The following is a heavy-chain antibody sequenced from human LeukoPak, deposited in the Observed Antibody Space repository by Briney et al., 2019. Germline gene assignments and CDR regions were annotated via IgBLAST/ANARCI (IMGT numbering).Heavy chain of an antibody. CDR1: GFTCSEYS. CDR3: ASRSITWVRTANWFDP. D-gene: IGHD3-10*01. CDR2: ISTDGRTI. V-gene: IGHV3-48*04. J-gene: IGHJ5*02. Sequence: GGCLGLSCAASGFTCSEYSMNWVRQPPGKGRVGVLYISTDGRTIYYADSVKGRLTISRDNAKTSLSRQMTSLRAEDTAVYYCASRSITWVRTANWFDPWGQGTLVTVSS.